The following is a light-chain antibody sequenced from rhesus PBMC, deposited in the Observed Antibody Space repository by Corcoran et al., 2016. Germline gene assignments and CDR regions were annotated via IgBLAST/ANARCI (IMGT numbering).Light chain of an antibody. J-gene: IGKJ2*01. CDR2: DAS. CDR3: LQHKSYPYS. Sequence: DIQMTQSPSSLSASVGDTVTITCRASQALSDNLNWFQRKKGKAPKPLISDASRLEGGVPSRFSGSGTVTDFTLTISSVQPEDFAVYYCLQHKSYPYSFGQGTKVEFK. CDR1: QALSDN. V-gene: IGKV1-28*02.